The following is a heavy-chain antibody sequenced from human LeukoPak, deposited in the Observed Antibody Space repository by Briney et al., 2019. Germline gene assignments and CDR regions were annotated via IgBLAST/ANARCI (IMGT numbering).Heavy chain of an antibody. CDR3: ARFGALMVLGAMDY. D-gene: IGHD2-8*01. J-gene: IGHJ4*02. V-gene: IGHV1-69*05. Sequence: SVKVSCKASGGTFSSYAISWVRQAPGQGLEWMGGIIPIFGTANYAQKFQGRVTMTRDTSTSTVYMELSSLRSEDTAVYYCARFGALMVLGAMDYWGQGTLVTVSS. CDR2: IIPIFGTA. CDR1: GGTFSSYA.